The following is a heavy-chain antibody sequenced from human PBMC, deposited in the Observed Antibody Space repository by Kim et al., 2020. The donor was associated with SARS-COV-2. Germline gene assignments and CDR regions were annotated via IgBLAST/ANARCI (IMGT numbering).Heavy chain of an antibody. Sequence: GGSLRLSCAASGFTVRNEYMSWVRQAPGKGLEWVSSIYSGGAFYADSVEGRFSISRDISKNTLYLQMNSLRAEDTAMYFCVRDDPTRYGDFDYWGQGTLVTVSS. D-gene: IGHD4-17*01. CDR1: GFTVRNEY. V-gene: IGHV3-66*01. CDR3: VRDDPTRYGDFDY. CDR2: IYSGGA. J-gene: IGHJ4*02.